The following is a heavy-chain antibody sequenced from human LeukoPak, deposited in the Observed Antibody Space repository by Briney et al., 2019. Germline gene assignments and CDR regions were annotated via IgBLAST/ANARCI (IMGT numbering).Heavy chain of an antibody. CDR3: TRNAYNSFPGENDH. V-gene: IGHV3-48*04. D-gene: IGHD5-24*01. Sequence: GGSLRLSCAASGFPFSSYGMHWVRQAPGKGLEWVAYISRSSTTTHYADSAKGRFTISRDNANHSLYLQMNSLRVDDTSIYYCTRNAYNSFPGENDHWGQGTQVIVSS. CDR2: ISRSSTTT. CDR1: GFPFSSYG. J-gene: IGHJ5*02.